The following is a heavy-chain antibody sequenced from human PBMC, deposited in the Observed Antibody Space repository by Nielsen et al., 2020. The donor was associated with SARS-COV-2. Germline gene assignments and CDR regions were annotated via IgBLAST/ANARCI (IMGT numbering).Heavy chain of an antibody. CDR1: GFTFSSYS. CDR2: IYYSGST. J-gene: IGHJ4*02. V-gene: IGHV4-59*01. CDR3: ARGRGYSYGYVD. Sequence: GSLRLSCAASGFTFSSYSMNWIRQPPGKGLEWIGYIYYSGSTNYNPSLKSRVTISVDTSKNQFSLKLSSVTAADTAVYYCARGRGYSYGYVDWGQGTLVTVSS. D-gene: IGHD5-18*01.